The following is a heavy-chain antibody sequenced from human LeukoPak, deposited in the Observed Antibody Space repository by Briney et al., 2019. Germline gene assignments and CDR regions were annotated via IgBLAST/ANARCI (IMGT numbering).Heavy chain of an antibody. V-gene: IGHV3-11*04. CDR2: SSSSGNTT. D-gene: IGHD5-18*01. CDR3: AKSRGYSYGYPFGY. CDR1: GFIFSDHY. J-gene: IGHJ4*02. Sequence: KPGGSLRLSCAASGFIFSDHYMSWIRQAPGKGLEWLSYSSSSGNTTHYADSVRGRFTISRDNAKNSLFLQMNSLRAEDTAVYYCAKSRGYSYGYPFGYWGQGTLVTVSS.